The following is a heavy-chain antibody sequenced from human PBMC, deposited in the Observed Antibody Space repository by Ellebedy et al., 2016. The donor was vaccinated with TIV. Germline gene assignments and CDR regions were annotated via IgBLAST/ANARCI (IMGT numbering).Heavy chain of an antibody. Sequence: GESLKISCAASGFTFSSYGLHWVRQAPGKGMEWVAVISYDGSNKYYAESVKGRFTISRDNSNNTLYLQMNSLRAEDTAVYYCTKRVVNTTLYYSGMDVWGQGTAVTVS. CDR1: GFTFSSYG. J-gene: IGHJ6*02. V-gene: IGHV3-30*18. CDR2: ISYDGSNK. CDR3: TKRVVNTTLYYSGMDV. D-gene: IGHD3-22*01.